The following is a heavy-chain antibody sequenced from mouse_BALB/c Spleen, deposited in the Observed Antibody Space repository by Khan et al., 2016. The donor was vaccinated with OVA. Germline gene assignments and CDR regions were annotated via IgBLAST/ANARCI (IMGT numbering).Heavy chain of an antibody. Sequence: VQLKESGAEQAKPGASVKMSCKTSGYTFSSYWMHWVKQRPGQGLEWIGYINPTSGYTEYNEKFKDKATLSADKSSSTAYMQLTSLTSEDSAVYYCARDRIDYWGQGTTLTFSS. J-gene: IGHJ2*01. CDR2: INPTSGYT. CDR1: GYTFSSYW. CDR3: ARDRIDY. V-gene: IGHV1-7*01.